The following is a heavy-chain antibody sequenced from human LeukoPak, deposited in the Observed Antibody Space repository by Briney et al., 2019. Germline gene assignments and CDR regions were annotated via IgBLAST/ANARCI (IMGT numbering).Heavy chain of an antibody. J-gene: IGHJ3*02. Sequence: ASETLSLTCAVYGGSFSGYYWSWIRQPPGKGLEWIGEINHSGSTNYNPSLKSRVTISVDTSKNQFSLKLSSVTAADTAVYYCARAYFTSGNDAFDIWGQGTMVTVSS. V-gene: IGHV4-34*01. CDR2: INHSGST. D-gene: IGHD3-3*01. CDR1: GGSFSGYY. CDR3: ARAYFTSGNDAFDI.